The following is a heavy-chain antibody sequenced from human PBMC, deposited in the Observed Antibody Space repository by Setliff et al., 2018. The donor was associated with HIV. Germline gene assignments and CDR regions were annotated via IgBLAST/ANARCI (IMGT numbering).Heavy chain of an antibody. Sequence: SETLSLTCAVSGGSISSGDYSWTWIRQPPGKGLEWIGFIFYSGSTHQNPSLKSRVTISVDSSKNHFSLILSSVTAADTAVYFCARILGSHYYYGMDVWGPGTTVTVSS. CDR2: IFYSGST. D-gene: IGHD6-19*01. CDR3: ARILGSHYYYGMDV. V-gene: IGHV4-30-4*08. J-gene: IGHJ6*02. CDR1: GGSISSGDYS.